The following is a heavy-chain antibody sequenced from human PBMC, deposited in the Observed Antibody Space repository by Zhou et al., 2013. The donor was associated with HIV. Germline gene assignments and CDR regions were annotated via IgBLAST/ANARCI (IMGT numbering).Heavy chain of an antibody. CDR2: ISAYNGNT. Sequence: QVQLVQSGAEVKKPGASVKVSCKASGYTFTSYGISWVRQAPGQGLEWMGWISAYNGNTNYAQKLQGRVTMTTDTSTSTAYMELTNLTSEDTADYYCARVSVYPRGYYGLDVWGQGTTVTVSS. D-gene: IGHD3-3*01. J-gene: IGHJ6*02. CDR1: GYTFTSYG. V-gene: IGHV1-18*01. CDR3: ARVSVYPRGYYGLDV.